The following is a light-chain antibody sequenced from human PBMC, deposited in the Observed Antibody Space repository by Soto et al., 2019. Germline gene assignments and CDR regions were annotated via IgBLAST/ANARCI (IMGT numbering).Light chain of an antibody. CDR2: GND. J-gene: IGLJ2*01. Sequence: QSVLTQPPSVSGAARQRVTISCTGSSSNIGAGHDVHWYQQLPGTAPKLLSYGNDNRPSGVPDRFSGSKSGTSASLAITGLQAEDEADYFCQSYDSSLSGVVFGGGTKLTVL. CDR3: QSYDSSLSGVV. CDR1: SSNIGAGHD. V-gene: IGLV1-40*01.